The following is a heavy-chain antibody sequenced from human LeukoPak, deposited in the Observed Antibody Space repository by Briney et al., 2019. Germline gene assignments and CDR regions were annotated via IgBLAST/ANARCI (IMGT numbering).Heavy chain of an antibody. CDR2: IIPILGIA. V-gene: IGHV1-69*04. CDR1: GVTFSSYA. CDR3: ARAAMVRGVIPDY. Sequence: SVKVSCKASGVTFSSYAISWVRQAPGQGLEWMGRIIPILGIANYAQKFQGRVTITADKSTSTAYMELSSLRSEDTAVYFCARAAMVRGVIPDYWGQGTLVTVSS. J-gene: IGHJ4*02. D-gene: IGHD3-10*01.